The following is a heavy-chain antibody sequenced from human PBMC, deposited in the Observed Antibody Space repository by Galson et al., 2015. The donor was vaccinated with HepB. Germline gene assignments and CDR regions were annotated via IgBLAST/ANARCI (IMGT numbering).Heavy chain of an antibody. CDR3: ARYSMFGSYAMDV. J-gene: IGHJ6*02. Sequence: SLRLSCAASGFTFSSYWMTWVRQAPGKALEWVANIKEDGSEKYYVDSVKGRFTISRDNAKNSLYLQMNSLRADDTAVYYCARYSMFGSYAMDVCGQGTTVTVSS. CDR2: IKEDGSEK. CDR1: GFTFSSYW. V-gene: IGHV3-7*03. D-gene: IGHD2/OR15-2a*01.